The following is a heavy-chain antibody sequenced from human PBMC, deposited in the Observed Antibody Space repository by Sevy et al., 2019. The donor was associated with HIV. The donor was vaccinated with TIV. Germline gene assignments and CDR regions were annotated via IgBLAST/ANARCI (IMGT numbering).Heavy chain of an antibody. CDR1: GFTFVTYA. V-gene: IGHV3-23*01. D-gene: IGHD6-13*01. CDR3: ARSIAAAGPDY. J-gene: IGHJ4*02. Sequence: GGSLRLSCEASGFTFVTYAMNWVRQAPGKGLEWVSGISGSGGSTYYADSVKGRFTISRDNSKNTLYLQMNSLRAEDTAVYYCARSIAAAGPDYWGQGTMVTVSS. CDR2: ISGSGGST.